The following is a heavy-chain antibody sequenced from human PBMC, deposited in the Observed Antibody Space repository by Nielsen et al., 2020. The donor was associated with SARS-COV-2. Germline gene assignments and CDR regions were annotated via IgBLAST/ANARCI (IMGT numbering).Heavy chain of an antibody. Sequence: SETLSLTCTVSGGFISSYYWSWIRQPQGKGLEWIGYNYYSGSTNYNPSLKSRVTISVDTSKNQFSLKLSSVTAADTAVYYCARAGGFFDWLFRSDYYYYGMDVWGQGTTVTVSS. D-gene: IGHD3-9*01. CDR1: GGFISSYY. V-gene: IGHV4-59*13. J-gene: IGHJ6*02. CDR2: NYYSGST. CDR3: ARAGGFFDWLFRSDYYYYGMDV.